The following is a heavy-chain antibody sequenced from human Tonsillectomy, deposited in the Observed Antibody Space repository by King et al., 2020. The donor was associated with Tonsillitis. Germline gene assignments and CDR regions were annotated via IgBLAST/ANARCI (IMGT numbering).Heavy chain of an antibody. D-gene: IGHD2-21*02. J-gene: IGHJ4*02. Sequence: QLQESGPGLVKPSETLSLTCTVSGDSVSSDYWSWLRQPPGKGLEWIGYIYYSGSANYNPSLKSRVTISIDTSKNQFSLKLNSVTAADTAVYYCARDRCGGDCYADTWGRGTLVTVSS. CDR3: ARDRCGGDCYADT. CDR2: IYYSGSA. V-gene: IGHV4-59*02. CDR1: GDSVSSDY.